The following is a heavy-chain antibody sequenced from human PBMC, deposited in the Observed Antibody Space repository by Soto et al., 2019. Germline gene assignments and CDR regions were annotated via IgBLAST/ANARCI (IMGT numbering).Heavy chain of an antibody. CDR3: AGDPGFLEGLMGKNNAFDI. CDR1: GFTFTSSA. D-gene: IGHD3-3*01. V-gene: IGHV1-58*01. CDR2: IVVGSGNT. Sequence: GASVKVSCTASGFTFTSSAVPWVRQARGQRPEWIGWIVVGSGNTNYAQKFQERVTITRDMSKSTAYMELSSLRSEDTAVYYCAGDPGFLEGLMGKNNAFDIWGKGTMVTVS. J-gene: IGHJ3*02.